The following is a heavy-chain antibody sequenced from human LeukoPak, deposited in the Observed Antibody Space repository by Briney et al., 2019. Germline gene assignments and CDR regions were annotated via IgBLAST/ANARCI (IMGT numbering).Heavy chain of an antibody. CDR3: ARAPDYGSGHDYYYYMDV. J-gene: IGHJ6*03. CDR1: GYTFTGYY. V-gene: IGHV1-2*02. D-gene: IGHD3-10*01. Sequence: ASVKVSCKASGYTFTGYYMHWVRQAPGQGLEWMGWINPNSGGTNYAQKSQGRVTMTRDTSISTAYMELSRLRSDDTAVYYCARAPDYGSGHDYYYYMDVWGKGTTVTVSS. CDR2: INPNSGGT.